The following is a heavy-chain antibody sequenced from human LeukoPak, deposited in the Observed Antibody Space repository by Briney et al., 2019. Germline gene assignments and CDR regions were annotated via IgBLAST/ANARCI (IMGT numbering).Heavy chain of an antibody. J-gene: IGHJ4*02. CDR2: ISSSSSYI. Sequence: GGSLRLSCAASGFTFSSYSMNWVRQVPGKGLEWVSSISSSSSYIYYADSVKGRFTISRDNAKNSLYLQMNSLRAEDTAVYYCARDLGDYGDYWGQGTLVTVSS. CDR3: ARDLGDYGDY. CDR1: GFTFSSYS. V-gene: IGHV3-21*01.